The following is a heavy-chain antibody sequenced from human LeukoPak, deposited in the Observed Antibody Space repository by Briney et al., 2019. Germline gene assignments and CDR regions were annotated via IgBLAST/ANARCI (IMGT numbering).Heavy chain of an antibody. CDR2: INSDGSST. Sequence: PGGSLRLSCAASGFTFSSSWMHWVRQAPGKGLVWVSRINSDGSSTSYADSVKGRFTISRDNAKNTLSLQMNSLRVEDTAVYYCARDGPAMVPLDYWGQGTLVTVSS. D-gene: IGHD5-18*01. CDR3: ARDGPAMVPLDY. V-gene: IGHV3-74*01. CDR1: GFTFSSSW. J-gene: IGHJ4*02.